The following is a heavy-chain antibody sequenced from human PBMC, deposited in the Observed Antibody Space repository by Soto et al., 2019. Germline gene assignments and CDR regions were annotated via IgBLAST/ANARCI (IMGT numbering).Heavy chain of an antibody. Sequence: HPGVSLRLSFAASGFTFSSYAMSWVRQAPGKGLEWVSAISGSGGSTYYADSVKGRFTISRDNSKNTLYLQMNSLRAEDTAVYYCAKDRAPYGTIPERNWFDPWGQGTLVTVSS. CDR3: AKDRAPYGTIPERNWFDP. V-gene: IGHV3-23*01. CDR2: ISGSGGST. CDR1: GFTFSSYA. D-gene: IGHD1-26*01. J-gene: IGHJ5*02.